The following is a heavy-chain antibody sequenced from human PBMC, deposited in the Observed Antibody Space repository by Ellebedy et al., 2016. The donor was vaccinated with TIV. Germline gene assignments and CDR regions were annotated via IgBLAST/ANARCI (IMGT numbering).Heavy chain of an antibody. J-gene: IGHJ4*02. V-gene: IGHV1-24*01. CDR3: ANYDILTGYYYPFDY. CDR1: GYTLTELS. CDR2: FDPEDGET. Sequence: ASVKVSCXVSGYTLTELSMHWVRQAPGKGLEWMGGFDPEDGETIYAQKFQGRVTMTEDTSTDTAYMELSSLRSDDTAVYYCANYDILTGYYYPFDYWGQGTLVTVSS. D-gene: IGHD3-9*01.